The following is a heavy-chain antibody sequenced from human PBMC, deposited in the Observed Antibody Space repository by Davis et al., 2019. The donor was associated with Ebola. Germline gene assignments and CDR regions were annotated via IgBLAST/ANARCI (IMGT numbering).Heavy chain of an antibody. V-gene: IGHV3-9*01. J-gene: IGHJ6*02. CDR1: GFTFDDYA. CDR2: ISWNSGSI. CDR3: AKDIASSNYVSEYYYYGMDV. D-gene: IGHD4-11*01. Sequence: SLKISCAASGFTFDDYAMHWVRQAPGKGLEWVSGISWNSGSIGYADSVKGRFTISRDNAKNSLYLQMNSLRAEDTALYYCAKDIASSNYVSEYYYYGMDVWGQGTTVTVSS.